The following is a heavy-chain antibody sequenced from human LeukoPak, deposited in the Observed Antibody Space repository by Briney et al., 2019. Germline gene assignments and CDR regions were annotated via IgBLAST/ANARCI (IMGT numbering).Heavy chain of an antibody. D-gene: IGHD6-19*01. CDR1: GXSFTMYG. CDR2: ISTDGNNE. Sequence: GRPLRLSCAASGXSFTMYGIHWVRQSPGKGLEWVAVISTDGNNEYYAKSVKGRFTISRDNSKNTVYLQMTSLRTEDTAVYYCAKDQIGWAPGYVSGPLDQWGQGTLVTVSS. CDR3: AKDQIGWAPGYVSGPLDQ. J-gene: IGHJ4*02. V-gene: IGHV3-30*18.